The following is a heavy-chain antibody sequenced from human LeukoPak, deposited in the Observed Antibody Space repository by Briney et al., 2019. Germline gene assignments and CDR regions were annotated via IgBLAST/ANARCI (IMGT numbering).Heavy chain of an antibody. D-gene: IGHD3-16*01. CDR1: GYTFTGYY. Sequence: ASVKVSCKASGYTFTGYYMQWVRQAPGQGLEWMGWINPNSGGANYAQKVQGRVTMARDTSISTAYMELSSLRSDDTAVYYCARSIGTTFGFSDYWGQGTLVTVSS. CDR2: INPNSGGA. J-gene: IGHJ4*02. V-gene: IGHV1-2*02. CDR3: ARSIGTTFGFSDY.